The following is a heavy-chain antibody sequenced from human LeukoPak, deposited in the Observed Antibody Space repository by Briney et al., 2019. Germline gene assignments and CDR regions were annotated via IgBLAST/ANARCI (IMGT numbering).Heavy chain of an antibody. CDR2: IYYSGST. D-gene: IGHD3-10*01. CDR1: GVSISSGAYY. J-gene: IGHJ4*02. Sequence: SETLSLTCAVSGVSISSGAYYWGWIRQPPGKGLEWIGSIYYSGSTYYNPSLKSRVTISVDTSKNQFSLKLSSVTAADTAVYYCARTRYYYNSRSYGAPYYFDYWGQGTLVTVSS. V-gene: IGHV4-39*01. CDR3: ARTRYYYNSRSYGAPYYFDY.